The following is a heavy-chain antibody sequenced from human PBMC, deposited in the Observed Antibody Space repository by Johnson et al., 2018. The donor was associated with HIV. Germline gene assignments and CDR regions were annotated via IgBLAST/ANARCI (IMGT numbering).Heavy chain of an antibody. J-gene: IGHJ3*02. CDR1: GFTVSSNY. CDR3: ARGIAAAAMTLHAFDI. CDR2: IYSGGST. D-gene: IGHD6-13*01. Sequence: MQLVESGGGLVQPGGSLRLSCAASGFTVSSNYMSWVRQAPGKGLEWVSVIYSGGSTYYADSVKGRFIISRDNSKNTLNLQMNSLRAEDTAVYYCARGIAAAAMTLHAFDIWGQGTMVTVSS. V-gene: IGHV3-66*01.